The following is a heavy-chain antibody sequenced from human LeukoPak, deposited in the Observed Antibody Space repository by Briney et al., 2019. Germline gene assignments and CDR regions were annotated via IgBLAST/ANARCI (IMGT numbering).Heavy chain of an antibody. J-gene: IGHJ4*02. Sequence: PGGSLRLSCAASGFTFSSYWMHWVRQAPGKGLVWVSRINSDGSSTSYADSVKGRFTISRDNAKNTLYLQMNSLRAEDTAVYYCARGHLRRAIDYWGQGTLVTVSS. V-gene: IGHV3-74*01. CDR3: ARGHLRRAIDY. CDR2: INSDGSST. D-gene: IGHD1-26*01. CDR1: GFTFSSYW.